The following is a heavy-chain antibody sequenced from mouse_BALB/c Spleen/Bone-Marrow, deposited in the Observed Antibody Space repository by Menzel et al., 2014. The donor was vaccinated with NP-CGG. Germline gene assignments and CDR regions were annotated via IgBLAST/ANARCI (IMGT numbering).Heavy chain of an antibody. Sequence: VQLQQSGAELVKPGASVKLSCKASGYTFTSYYMYWVKQRPGQGLEWIGEINPSNGDTNFHEKFKSKATLTVDKSSSTAYMQLSSLTFEDSAIHYCTRPYYGYVGYAYWGQGTQVTVPA. CDR1: GYTFTSYY. V-gene: IGHV1S81*02. J-gene: IGHJ3*01. CDR2: INPSNGDT. D-gene: IGHD1-2*01. CDR3: TRPYYGYVGYAY.